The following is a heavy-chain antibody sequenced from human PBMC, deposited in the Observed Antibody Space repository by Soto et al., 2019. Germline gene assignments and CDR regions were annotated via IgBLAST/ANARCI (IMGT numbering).Heavy chain of an antibody. CDR3: ATSQLGEYFDY. CDR1: GDPISSSHW. D-gene: IGHD1-26*01. Sequence: SETLSLTCAVSGDPISSSHWWSWVRQTPGKGLEWIGEIYHSGSINYNPSLKSRVIISADRSKNQFSLRLSSVTAADTAVYYCATSQLGEYFDYWGQGALVTVSS. J-gene: IGHJ4*02. V-gene: IGHV4-4*02. CDR2: IYHSGSI.